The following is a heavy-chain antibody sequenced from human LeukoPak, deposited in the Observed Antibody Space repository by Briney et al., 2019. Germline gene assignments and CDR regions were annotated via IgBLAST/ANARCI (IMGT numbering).Heavy chain of an antibody. CDR2: INHSGST. J-gene: IGHJ4*02. D-gene: IGHD3-10*01. V-gene: IGHV4-34*01. CDR3: ARDAGGSGSYYSRLDY. Sequence: SETLSLTCAVYGGSFSGYYWSWIRQPPGKGLEWIGEINHSGSTNYNPSLKSRVTMSVDTSKNQFSLKLTSVTAADTAVYYCARDAGGSGSYYSRLDYWGQGTLVTVSS. CDR1: GGSFSGYY.